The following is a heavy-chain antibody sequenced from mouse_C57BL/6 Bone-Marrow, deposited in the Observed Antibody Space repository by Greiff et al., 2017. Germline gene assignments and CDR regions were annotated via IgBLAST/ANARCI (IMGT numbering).Heavy chain of an antibody. Sequence: QVQLQQPGAELVRPGASVKLSCKASGYTFTDYYINWVKQRPGQGLEWIARIYPGSGKTYYNEKFKGKATLTAEKSYSTAYMQLSSLTAEDSAVYFCARSGPLLLWLLRRGDYYAIGYWGQGTSVTVSS. J-gene: IGHJ4*01. CDR3: ARSGPLLLWLLRRGDYYAIGY. V-gene: IGHV1-76*01. D-gene: IGHD2-1*01. CDR2: IYPGSGKT. CDR1: GYTFTDYY.